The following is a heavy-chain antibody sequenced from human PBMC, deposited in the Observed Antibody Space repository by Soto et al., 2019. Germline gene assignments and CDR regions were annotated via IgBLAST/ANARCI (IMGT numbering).Heavy chain of an antibody. D-gene: IGHD3-10*01. CDR3: AKDTYYYGSGSSFDY. Sequence: EVQLVESGGGLVQPGRSLRLSCAASGFTFDDYAMHWVRQAPGKGLEWVSGISWNSGSIGYADSGKGRFTISRDNAKNSLYLQMNSLRAEDTALYYCAKDTYYYGSGSSFDYWGQGTLVTVSS. V-gene: IGHV3-9*01. CDR1: GFTFDDYA. J-gene: IGHJ4*02. CDR2: ISWNSGSI.